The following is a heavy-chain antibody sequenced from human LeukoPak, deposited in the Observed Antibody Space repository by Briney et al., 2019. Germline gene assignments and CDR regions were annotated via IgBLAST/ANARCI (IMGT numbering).Heavy chain of an antibody. CDR3: ARRARPGDFWSGRKVNWFDP. CDR2: INHSGST. V-gene: IGHV4-34*01. CDR1: GGSFSGYY. J-gene: IGHJ5*02. D-gene: IGHD3-3*01. Sequence: SETLSLTCAVYGGSFSGYYWSWIRQPPGKGLEWIGEINHSGSTNYNPSLKSRVTISVDTSKNQFSLKLSSVTAADTAVYYCARRARPGDFWSGRKVNWFDPWGQGTLVTVSS.